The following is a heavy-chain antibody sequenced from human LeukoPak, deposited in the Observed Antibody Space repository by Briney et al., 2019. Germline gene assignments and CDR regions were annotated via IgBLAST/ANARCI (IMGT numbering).Heavy chain of an antibody. Sequence: PGGSLRLSCAASGLTFSSYGMHWVRQAPGKGLEWVAVITYDGNNKYYADSVKGRFTISRDNSKDTLYVQMNSLRTEDTAVYYCARGAYSSSWSFSPWGQGTLVTVFS. CDR1: GLTFSSYG. CDR3: ARGAYSSSWSFSP. V-gene: IGHV3-30*03. J-gene: IGHJ5*02. CDR2: ITYDGNNK. D-gene: IGHD6-13*01.